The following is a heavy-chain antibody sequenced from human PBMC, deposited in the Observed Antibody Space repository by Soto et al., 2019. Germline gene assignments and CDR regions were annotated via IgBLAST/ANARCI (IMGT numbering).Heavy chain of an antibody. J-gene: IGHJ6*02. CDR2: VTPIVGTT. V-gene: IGHV1-69*12. CDR1: GGTFSSYV. Sequence: QVQLVQSGAEVKKPGSSVKVSCNVSGGTFSSYVISWVRQAPGQGLEWMGGVTPIVGTTNYAQQFQGRVTITADESTSTAYMDISSLRPEDTATSVCARVPRVATPTLEGGLAVWGQGTTVTVYS. CDR3: ARVPRVATPTLEGGLAV. D-gene: IGHD3-16*01.